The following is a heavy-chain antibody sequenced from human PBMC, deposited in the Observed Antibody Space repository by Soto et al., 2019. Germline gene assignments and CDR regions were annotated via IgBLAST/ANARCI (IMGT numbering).Heavy chain of an antibody. D-gene: IGHD3-10*01. CDR3: ARGTYYFDY. Sequence: SETLSLTCTVSGGSISSYYWNWIRQPPGRGLEWIGYIYYSGSTNYNPSLKSRVTISVDTSKNQFSLKLSSVAAADTAVYYCARGTYYFDYWGQGTLVTVSS. CDR1: GGSISSYY. CDR2: IYYSGST. V-gene: IGHV4-59*01. J-gene: IGHJ4*02.